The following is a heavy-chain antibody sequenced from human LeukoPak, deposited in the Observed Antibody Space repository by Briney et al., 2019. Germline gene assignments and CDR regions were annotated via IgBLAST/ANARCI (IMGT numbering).Heavy chain of an antibody. CDR3: ARAVDTAMVKTLYGMDV. V-gene: IGHV3-21*01. CDR2: ISSSSSYI. CDR1: GLTFSSYS. J-gene: IGHJ6*02. Sequence: PGGSLRLSCAASGLTFSSYSMTWVRQAPGKGLEWVSSISSSSSYIYYADSVKGRFTISRDNAKNSLYLQMNYLRAEDTAVYYCARAVDTAMVKTLYGMDVWGQGTTVTVSS. D-gene: IGHD5-18*01.